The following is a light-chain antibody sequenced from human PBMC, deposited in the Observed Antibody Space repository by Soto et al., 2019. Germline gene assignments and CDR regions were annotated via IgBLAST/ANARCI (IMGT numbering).Light chain of an antibody. CDR3: QVWHNNAVV. CDR2: NDS. CDR1: NIGSKS. J-gene: IGLJ2*01. V-gene: IGLV3-21*02. Sequence: SYELTQPPSVSVAPGQTARITCGEDNIGSKSVHWYQQKPGQAPVLVIYNDSDRPSGIPDRVSGSNSGDTATLTISRVEAGDEADFYCQVWHNNAVVFGGGTKVTVL.